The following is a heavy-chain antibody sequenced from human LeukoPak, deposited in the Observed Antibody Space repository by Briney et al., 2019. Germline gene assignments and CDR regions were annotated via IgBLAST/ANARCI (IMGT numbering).Heavy chain of an antibody. Sequence: GGSLRLSCAASGFTFNSYAMSWVRQAPGKGLQWVSAISGNGDNTYYADSVKGRFTISRDNSKNTLYLQMHSLRAEDTAVYYCAKDKGRGSGSQFGNWGQGTLITVSS. CDR2: ISGNGDNT. CDR1: GFTFNSYA. D-gene: IGHD1-26*01. V-gene: IGHV3-23*01. J-gene: IGHJ4*02. CDR3: AKDKGRGSGSQFGN.